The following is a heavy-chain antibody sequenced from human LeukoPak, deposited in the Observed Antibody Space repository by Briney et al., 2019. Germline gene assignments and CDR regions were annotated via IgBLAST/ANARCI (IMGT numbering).Heavy chain of an antibody. J-gene: IGHJ4*02. D-gene: IGHD3-22*01. V-gene: IGHV4-4*02. CDR1: GGSISSSNW. CDR2: IYHSGST. CDR3: AGGHDTSGSYY. Sequence: SGTLSLTCAVSGGSISSSNWWSWVRQPPGKGLEWIGEIYHSGSTYYNPSLKSRLTISLDTSKNQFSLTLNSVTAADTAVYYCAGGHDTSGSYYWGQGTLVTVSS.